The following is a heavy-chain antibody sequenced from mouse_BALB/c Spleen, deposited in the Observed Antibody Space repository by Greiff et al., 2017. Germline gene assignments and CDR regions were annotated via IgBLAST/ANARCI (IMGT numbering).Heavy chain of an antibody. J-gene: IGHJ3*01. V-gene: IGHV5-4*02. D-gene: IGHD1-2*01. CDR1: GFTFSDYY. Sequence: DVMLVESGGGLVKPGGSLKLSCAASGFTFSDYYMYWVRQTPEKRLEWVATISDGGSYTYYPDSVKGRFTISRDNAKNNLYLQMSSLKSEDTAMYYCASPLTTATAWFAYWGQGTLVTVSA. CDR3: ASPLTTATAWFAY. CDR2: ISDGGSYT.